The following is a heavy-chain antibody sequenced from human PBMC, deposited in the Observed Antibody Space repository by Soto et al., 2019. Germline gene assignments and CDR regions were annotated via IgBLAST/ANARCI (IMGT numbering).Heavy chain of an antibody. J-gene: IGHJ4*02. CDR2: MNPGSGDT. V-gene: IGHV1-8*01. CDR3: AREQRNCGFDL. CDR1: GYTFTSYD. D-gene: IGHD1-20*01. Sequence: QVQLVQSGAEVKKPGASVKVSCKASGYTFTSYDFNWVRQATGQGPEWLGWMNPGSGDTGYSQKFQGRVTMTSYTSISPAYMEMSSLRSEDTAVYYCAREQRNCGFDLWGQGTQVTVSS.